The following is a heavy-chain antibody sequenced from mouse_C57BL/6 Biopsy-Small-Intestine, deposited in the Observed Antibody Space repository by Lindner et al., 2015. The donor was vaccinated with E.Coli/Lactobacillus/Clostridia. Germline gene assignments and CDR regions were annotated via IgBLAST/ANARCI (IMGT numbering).Heavy chain of an antibody. D-gene: IGHD2-4*01. V-gene: IGHV14-2*01. CDR1: GFNIKDDY. Sequence: VQLQESGAELVRPGASVKLSCTASGFNIKDDYIHWVKQRPEQGLEWIGRIDPEDGKTKYAPKFQGKATITADTSSNTAYLQLSSLTSEDTAVYYCARLYYDYVYDYWGQGTTLTVSS. J-gene: IGHJ2*01. CDR2: IDPEDGKT. CDR3: ARLYYDYVYDY.